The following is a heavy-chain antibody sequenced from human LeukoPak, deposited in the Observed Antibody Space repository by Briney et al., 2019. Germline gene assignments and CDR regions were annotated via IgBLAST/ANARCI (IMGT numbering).Heavy chain of an antibody. CDR2: INEGGGLK. Sequence: GGSLRLSCAASGFTFSSYEMNWVRQAPGKGLEWVANINEGGGLKYYVDSVKGRFTTSRDNTNNSLYLQMFSLRVDDSAVYYCARVGKNGWDFDHWGQGTLVTVSS. V-gene: IGHV3-7*01. D-gene: IGHD6-19*01. CDR1: GFTFSSYE. CDR3: ARVGKNGWDFDH. J-gene: IGHJ4*02.